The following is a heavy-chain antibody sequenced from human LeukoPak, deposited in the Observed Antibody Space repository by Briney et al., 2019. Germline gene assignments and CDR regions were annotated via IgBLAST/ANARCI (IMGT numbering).Heavy chain of an antibody. CDR1: GYTFTSCV. D-gene: IGHD6-19*01. V-gene: IGHV1-8*01. CDR3: TRGSSGRRDN. Sequence: ASVKVSCKASGYTFTSCVINWVRQAPGQGLEWMGWMNPNSGNTGYGQSFQGRITMTRDISIGTAYMELSNLTSEDTAIYYCTRGSSGRRDNWGQGTLVTVSA. CDR2: MNPNSGNT. J-gene: IGHJ4*02.